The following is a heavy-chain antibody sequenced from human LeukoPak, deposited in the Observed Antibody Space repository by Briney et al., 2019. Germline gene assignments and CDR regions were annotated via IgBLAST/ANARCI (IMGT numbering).Heavy chain of an antibody. V-gene: IGHV4-38-2*02. CDR2: IYYSGSS. J-gene: IGHJ4*02. D-gene: IGHD3-10*01. Sequence: SETLSLTCTVSGDSISSGNYWGWIRQPPGKGLEWIGCIYYSGSSYYKPSLKSRLSMSVDTSKNVFSLRLSSVTAADTAVYYRATQREDYYGSGSYFWGQGTLVTVSS. CDR1: GDSISSGNY. CDR3: ATQREDYYGSGSYF.